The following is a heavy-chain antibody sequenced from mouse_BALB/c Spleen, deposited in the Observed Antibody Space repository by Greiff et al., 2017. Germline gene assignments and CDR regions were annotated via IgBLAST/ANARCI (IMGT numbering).Heavy chain of an antibody. V-gene: IGHV14-3*02. D-gene: IGHD1-1*01. Sequence: EVNVVESGAELVKPGASVKLSCTASGFNIKDTYMHWVKQRPEQGLEWIGRIDPANGNTKYDPKFQGKATITADTSSNTAYLQLSSLTSEDTAVYYCARCYYGSSYDFDYWGQGTTLTVSS. J-gene: IGHJ2*01. CDR2: IDPANGNT. CDR3: ARCYYGSSYDFDY. CDR1: GFNIKDTY.